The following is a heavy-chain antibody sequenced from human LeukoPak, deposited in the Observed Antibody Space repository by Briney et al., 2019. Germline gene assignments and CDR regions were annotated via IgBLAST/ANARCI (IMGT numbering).Heavy chain of an antibody. V-gene: IGHV3-23*01. CDR3: AKDPYHYDSSGYYYVD. CDR1: GFTFSSYA. D-gene: IGHD3-22*01. Sequence: PGGSLRLSCAASGFTFSSYAMSWVRQAPGKGLEWVSAISGSGGGTYYADSVKGRFTISRDNSKNTLYLQMNSLRAEDTAVYYCAKDPYHYDSSGYYYVDWGQGTLVTVSS. J-gene: IGHJ4*02. CDR2: ISGSGGGT.